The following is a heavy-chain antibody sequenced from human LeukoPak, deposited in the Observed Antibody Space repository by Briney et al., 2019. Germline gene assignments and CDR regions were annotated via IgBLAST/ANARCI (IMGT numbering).Heavy chain of an antibody. CDR1: GFTFSSYD. D-gene: IGHD6-19*01. J-gene: IGHJ6*02. CDR3: ANSSVGAVAGKVYYYYGMDV. V-gene: IGHV3-30*02. Sequence: PGGSLRLSCAASGFTFSSYDMHWVRQAPGKGLEWVAFIRYDGTNKYYADSVKGRFTISRDNSKNTLYLQMNSLRAEDTAVYYCANSSVGAVAGKVYYYYGMDVWGQGTTVTVSS. CDR2: IRYDGTNK.